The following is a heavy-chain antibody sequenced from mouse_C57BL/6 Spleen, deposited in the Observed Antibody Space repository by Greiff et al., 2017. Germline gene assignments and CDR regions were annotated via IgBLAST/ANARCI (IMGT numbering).Heavy chain of an antibody. V-gene: IGHV10-3*01. Sequence: EVQLVESGGGLVQPKGSLKLSCAASGFTFNTYAMHWVRQAPGKGLEWVARIRSKSSNYATYYADSVKDRFTISRDDSQSMLYLQMNNLKTEDTAMYYCVRDGSYYYGSSLYYAMDYWGQGTSVTVSS. CDR1: GFTFNTYA. D-gene: IGHD1-1*01. J-gene: IGHJ4*01. CDR2: IRSKSSNYAT. CDR3: VRDGSYYYGSSLYYAMDY.